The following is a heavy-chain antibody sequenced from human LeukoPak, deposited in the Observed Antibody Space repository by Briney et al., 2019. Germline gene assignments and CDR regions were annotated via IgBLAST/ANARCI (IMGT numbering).Heavy chain of an antibody. CDR1: GFTFSSYA. D-gene: IGHD3-3*01. Sequence: GGSLRLSCSASGFTFSSYAMHWVRQAPGKGLEYVSAISSNGGSTYYADSVKGRFTISRDNSKNTLYLQMNSLRAEDTAVYYCAKVSDYDFWSGYYSPFDYWGQGTLVTVSS. J-gene: IGHJ4*02. V-gene: IGHV3-64*04. CDR3: AKVSDYDFWSGYYSPFDY. CDR2: ISSNGGST.